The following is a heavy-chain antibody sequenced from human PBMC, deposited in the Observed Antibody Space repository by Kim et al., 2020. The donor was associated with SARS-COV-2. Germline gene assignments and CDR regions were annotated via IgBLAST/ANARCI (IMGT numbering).Heavy chain of an antibody. CDR1: GYTLTELS. Sequence: APVKVSCKVSGYTLTELSMHWVRQAPGKGLEWMGGFDPEDGETIYAQKFQGRVSMTEDTSTDTAYMELSSLRSEDTAVYYCATSPVVVVTPWLDPWGQGTLVTVSS. CDR2: FDPEDGET. J-gene: IGHJ5*02. D-gene: IGHD3-22*01. V-gene: IGHV1-24*01. CDR3: ATSPVVVVTPWLDP.